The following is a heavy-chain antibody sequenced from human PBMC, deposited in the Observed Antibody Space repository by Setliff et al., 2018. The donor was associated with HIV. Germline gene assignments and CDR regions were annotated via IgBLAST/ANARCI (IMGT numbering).Heavy chain of an antibody. D-gene: IGHD6-19*01. J-gene: IGHJ6*02. CDR1: GYTFISYD. CDR3: ARLGSGWSDSYYYAMDV. Sequence: ASVKVSCKASGYTFISYDINWVRQAPGQGLEWMGWISAYNGNTRYAQKLQGRVTMTTDTSTSTAYMELRSLRSDDTAVYYCARLGSGWSDSYYYAMDVWGQGTTVTVSS. V-gene: IGHV1-18*01. CDR2: ISAYNGNT.